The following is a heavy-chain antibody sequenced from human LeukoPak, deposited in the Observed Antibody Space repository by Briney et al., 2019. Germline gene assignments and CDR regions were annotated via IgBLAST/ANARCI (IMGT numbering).Heavy chain of an antibody. J-gene: IGHJ4*02. CDR2: IIPIFGTA. CDR1: GYTFTSYG. Sequence: SVKVSCKASGYTFTSYGISWVRQAPGQGLEWMGGIIPIFGTANYAQKFQGRVTITTDESTSTAYMELSSLRSEDTAVYYCARDDLSGSYYGYWGQGTLVTVSS. V-gene: IGHV1-69*05. CDR3: ARDDLSGSYYGY. D-gene: IGHD1-26*01.